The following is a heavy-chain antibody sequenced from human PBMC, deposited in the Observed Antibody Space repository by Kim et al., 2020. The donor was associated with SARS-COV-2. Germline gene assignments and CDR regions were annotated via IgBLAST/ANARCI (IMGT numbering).Heavy chain of an antibody. CDR3: ARHSRSRNWFDP. Sequence: SETLSLTCTVSGGSISSSSYYWGWIRQPPGKGLEWIGSIYYSGSTYYNPSLKSRVTISVDTSKNQFSLKLSSVTAADTAVYYCARHSRSRNWFDPWGQGTLVTVSS. CDR1: GGSISSSSYY. V-gene: IGHV4-39*01. D-gene: IGHD4-17*01. J-gene: IGHJ5*02. CDR2: IYYSGST.